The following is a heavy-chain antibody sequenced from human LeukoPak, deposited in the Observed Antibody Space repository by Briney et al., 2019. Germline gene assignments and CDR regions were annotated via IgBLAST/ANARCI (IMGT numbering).Heavy chain of an antibody. CDR3: ARDEQYQLMILDF. CDR2: IYHSGST. D-gene: IGHD3-16*01. CDR1: GGPISSSNW. J-gene: IGHJ4*02. V-gene: IGHV4-4*02. Sequence: ASGTLSLTCAVSGGPISSSNWWSWVRQPPGKGLEWIGEIYHSGSTNYNPSLKSRVTISVDKSKNQFSLKLSSVTAADTAVYYCARDEQYQLMILDFWGQGTLITVSS.